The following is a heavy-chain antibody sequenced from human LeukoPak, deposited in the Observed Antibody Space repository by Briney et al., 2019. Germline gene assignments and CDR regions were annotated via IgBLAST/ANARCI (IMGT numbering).Heavy chain of an antibody. Sequence: PSETLSLTCTVSGGSISSYYWSWIRQPPGKGLEWIGYISYSGRSNYNPSLTSRVTISADTSKNQFSLKLNSVTAADTAVYYCARDTYGSGSWYFDYWGQGTLVTVSS. D-gene: IGHD3-10*01. CDR3: ARDTYGSGSWYFDY. J-gene: IGHJ4*02. CDR2: ISYSGRS. CDR1: GGSISSYY. V-gene: IGHV4-59*01.